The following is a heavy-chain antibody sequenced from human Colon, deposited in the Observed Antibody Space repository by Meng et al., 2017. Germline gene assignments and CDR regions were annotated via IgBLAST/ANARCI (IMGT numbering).Heavy chain of an antibody. V-gene: IGHV1-18*01. CDR2: ISVYNGNT. Sequence: QVQLVQSGAEVKKPGASVTVACTTSGYSFTSYDITWVRQAPGQGLEWMGWISVYNGNTNYAQKFQGRVTMTTDTSTSTAYMELRSLRSDDTAVYYCARNYYDSSGYYYGYWGQGTLVTVSS. J-gene: IGHJ4*02. CDR1: GYSFTSYD. D-gene: IGHD3-22*01. CDR3: ARNYYDSSGYYYGY.